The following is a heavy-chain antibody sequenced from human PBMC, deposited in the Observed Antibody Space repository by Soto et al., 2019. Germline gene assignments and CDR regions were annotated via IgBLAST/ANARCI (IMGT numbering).Heavy chain of an antibody. J-gene: IGHJ4*02. D-gene: IGHD3-16*01. CDR1: GYTFSDYG. V-gene: IGHV1-18*01. CDR2: ISGKSGHT. CDR3: ARDGGKMAAGMDFDF. Sequence: QVQLVQSGAEVKKPGATVKVSCTASGYTFSDYGIGWVRQAPGQGLGWMGWISGKSGHTNYAQKVQGRLTMTTESSTSTAYLQLRSLRSDDTAVYYCARDGGKMAAGMDFDFWGQGTLVTVSS.